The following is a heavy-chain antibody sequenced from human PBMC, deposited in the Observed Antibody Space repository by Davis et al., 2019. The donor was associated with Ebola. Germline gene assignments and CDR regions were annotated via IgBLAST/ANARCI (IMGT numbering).Heavy chain of an antibody. V-gene: IGHV4-61*01. CDR1: GGSVSSGSYY. Sequence: SETLSLTCTVSGGSVSSGSYYWSWIRQPPGKGLEWIGYIYYSGSTNYNPSLKSRVTISVDTSKNQFSLKLSSVTAADTAVYYCASVAVTDYFDYWGQGTLVTVSS. CDR2: IYYSGST. D-gene: IGHD5-18*01. J-gene: IGHJ4*02. CDR3: ASVAVTDYFDY.